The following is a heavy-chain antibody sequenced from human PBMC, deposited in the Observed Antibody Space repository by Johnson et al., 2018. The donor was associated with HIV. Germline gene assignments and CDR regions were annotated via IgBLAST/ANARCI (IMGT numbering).Heavy chain of an antibody. J-gene: IGHJ3*02. D-gene: IGHD5-24*01. CDR1: GFTFSSYG. CDR3: ARDLRWSYDAFDI. V-gene: IGHV3-33*01. Sequence: QVQLVESGGGVVQPGRSLRLSCAASGFTFSSYGVHWVRQAPGKGLEWVAVIWYDGSNKYYADSVKGRFTISRDNAKNSLYLQMNSLRAEDTAVYYCARDLRWSYDAFDIWGQGTMVTVSS. CDR2: IWYDGSNK.